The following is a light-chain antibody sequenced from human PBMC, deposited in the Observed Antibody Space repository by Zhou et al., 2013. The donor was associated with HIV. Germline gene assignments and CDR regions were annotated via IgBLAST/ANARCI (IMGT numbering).Light chain of an antibody. CDR2: KAS. CDR1: QSISSW. J-gene: IGKJ2*01. CDR3: QQYSSYSYT. V-gene: IGKV1-5*03. Sequence: DIQMTQSPSTLSASVGDRVTITCRASQSISSWLAWYQQKPGKAPRLLMYKASSFESGVPSRFSGSGSGTEFTLTIDSLQPDDFATYYCQQYSSYSYTFGQGTKLEIK.